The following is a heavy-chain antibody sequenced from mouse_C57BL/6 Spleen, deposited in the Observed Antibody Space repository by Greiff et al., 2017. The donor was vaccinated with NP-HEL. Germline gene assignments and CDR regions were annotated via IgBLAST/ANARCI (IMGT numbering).Heavy chain of an antibody. CDR1: GYTFTDYE. CDR2: IDPETGGT. D-gene: IGHD1-1*01. Sequence: SGAELVRPGASVTLSCKASGYTFTDYEMHWVKQTPVHGLEWIGAIDPETGGTAYNQKFKGKAILTADKSSSTAYMELRSLTSEDSAVYYCTRDVRTTVVAKDWFAYWGQGTLVTVSA. CDR3: TRDVRTTVVAKDWFAY. J-gene: IGHJ3*01. V-gene: IGHV1-15*01.